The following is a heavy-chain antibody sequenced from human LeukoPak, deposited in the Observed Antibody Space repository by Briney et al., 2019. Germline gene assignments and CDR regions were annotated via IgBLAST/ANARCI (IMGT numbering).Heavy chain of an antibody. CDR2: INPSGGST. Sequence: ASVKVSCKASGYTFTSYYMHWVRQAPGQGLEWMGIINPSGGSTSYTQKFQGRVTMTRDMSTSTVYMELSSLRSEDTAVYYCARGLELPRFDPWGQGTLVTVSS. CDR3: ARGLELPRFDP. V-gene: IGHV1-46*01. D-gene: IGHD1-7*01. CDR1: GYTFTSYY. J-gene: IGHJ5*02.